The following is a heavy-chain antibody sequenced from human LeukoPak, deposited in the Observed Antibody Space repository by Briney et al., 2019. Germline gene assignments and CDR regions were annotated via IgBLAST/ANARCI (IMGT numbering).Heavy chain of an antibody. CDR3: ARVKRSGYYQVGLDY. CDR2: ISAYNGNT. Sequence: ASVKVSCKASGYTFTSYGISWVRQAPGQGLEWMGWISAYNGNTNYAQKHQGRVTMTTDTSTSTAYMELRSLRSDDTAVYYCARVKRSGYYQVGLDYWGQGTLVTVSS. J-gene: IGHJ4*02. V-gene: IGHV1-18*01. CDR1: GYTFTSYG. D-gene: IGHD3-3*01.